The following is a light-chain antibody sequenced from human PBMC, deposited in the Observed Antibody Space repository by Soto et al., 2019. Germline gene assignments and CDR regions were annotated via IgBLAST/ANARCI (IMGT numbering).Light chain of an antibody. CDR1: RSVSTN. J-gene: IGKJ5*01. CDR3: QQYNNWPPIT. CDR2: SAF. Sequence: EIVMTQSPASLSVSPGERATLSCRASRSVSTNLAWYQQKPGQAPRLLIYSAFTRATGIPARFSGSASGTEFTLTISSLQSEDFAIYYCQQYNNWPPITFGQGTRLEIK. V-gene: IGKV3-15*01.